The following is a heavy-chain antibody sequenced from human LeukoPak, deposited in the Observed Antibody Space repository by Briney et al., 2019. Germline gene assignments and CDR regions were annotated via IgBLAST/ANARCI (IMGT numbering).Heavy chain of an antibody. V-gene: IGHV5-51*01. CDR2: IFPGNSDT. Sequence: GESLKISCKGSGYSITTCWIGWLRQMAGKDLVWLVFIFPGNSDTRYSPYFQGQVTISADESIGTAYLKWSSLKASDSAMYYCARVRDCSGGSGYSFHYWGQGTLVTVSS. J-gene: IGHJ4*02. D-gene: IGHD2-15*01. CDR3: ARVRDCSGGSGYSFHY. CDR1: GYSITTCW.